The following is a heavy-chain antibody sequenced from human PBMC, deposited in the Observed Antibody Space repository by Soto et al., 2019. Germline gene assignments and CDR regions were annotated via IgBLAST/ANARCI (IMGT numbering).Heavy chain of an antibody. Sequence: QLQLQESGPGLVKPSETLSLTCTVSGGSISSSSYYWGWIRQPPGKGLEWIGSIYYSGSTYYNPSLKSRVTISVDTSKNQFSLKLSSVTAADTAVYYCARSNPVQQVVPAAIGYWGQGTLVTVSS. J-gene: IGHJ4*02. CDR2: IYYSGST. CDR3: ARSNPVQQVVPAAIGY. D-gene: IGHD2-2*01. V-gene: IGHV4-39*01. CDR1: GGSISSSSYY.